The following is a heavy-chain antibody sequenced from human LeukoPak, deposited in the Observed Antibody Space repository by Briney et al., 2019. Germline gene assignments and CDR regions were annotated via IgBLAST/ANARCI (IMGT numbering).Heavy chain of an antibody. CDR3: ARVGLYCSGGSCYSSPVNWFDP. CDR2: IYYSGST. Sequence: SETLSLTCTVSGGSISSSSYYWGWIRQPPGKGLEWIGSIYYSGSTYYNPSLKSRVTISVDTSKNQFSLKLSSVTAADTAVYYCARVGLYCSGGSCYSSPVNWFDPWGQGTLVTVSS. J-gene: IGHJ5*02. D-gene: IGHD2-15*01. CDR1: GGSISSSSYY. V-gene: IGHV4-39*07.